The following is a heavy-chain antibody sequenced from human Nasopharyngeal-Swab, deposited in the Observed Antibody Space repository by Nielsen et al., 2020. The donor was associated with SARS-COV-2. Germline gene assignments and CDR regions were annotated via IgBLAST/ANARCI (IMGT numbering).Heavy chain of an antibody. V-gene: IGHV3-33*03. CDR3: AKVADYGDYTDDY. CDR2: VWYDGSMT. Sequence: LSLTCAASGFIFSNYGMHWVRQAPGKGLEWVAVVWYDGSMTKYGDSVKGRFTISRDNAKNSLYLQMNSLRAEDTALYYCAKVADYGDYTDDYWGQGTLVTVPS. J-gene: IGHJ4*02. CDR1: GFIFSNYG. D-gene: IGHD4-17*01.